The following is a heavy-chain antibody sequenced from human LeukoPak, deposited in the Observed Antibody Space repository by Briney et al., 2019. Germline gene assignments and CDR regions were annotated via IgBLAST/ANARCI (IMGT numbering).Heavy chain of an antibody. CDR1: GFTFSSYA. J-gene: IGHJ4*02. CDR3: ARGCGSGYYFDY. Sequence: GGSLRLSCAASGFTFSSYAMSWVRQAPGKGLERVSVSSGSGGSTYYADSVKGRFTISRDNSNNTLYLQMNRLRAEDTAVYYCARGCGSGYYFDYWGQGTLVTVSS. D-gene: IGHD3-10*01. V-gene: IGHV3-23*01. CDR2: SSGSGGST.